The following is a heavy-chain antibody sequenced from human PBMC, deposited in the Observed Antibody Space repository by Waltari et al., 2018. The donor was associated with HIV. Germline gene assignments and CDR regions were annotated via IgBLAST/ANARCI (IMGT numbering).Heavy chain of an antibody. Sequence: QLQLQESGPGLVKPSETLSLTCTVSGGSISSSSYYWGWIRQPPGKGLEWIGSIYYSGSTYYNPSLKSRVTISVDTSKNQFSLKLSSVTAADTAVYYCARDGTYYYGSGSYYIDYWGQGTLVTVSS. D-gene: IGHD3-10*01. J-gene: IGHJ4*02. CDR3: ARDGTYYYGSGSYYIDY. CDR1: GGSISSSSYY. CDR2: IYYSGST. V-gene: IGHV4-39*07.